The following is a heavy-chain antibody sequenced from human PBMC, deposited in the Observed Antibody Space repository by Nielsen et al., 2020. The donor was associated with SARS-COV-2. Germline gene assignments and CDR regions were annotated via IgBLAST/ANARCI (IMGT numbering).Heavy chain of an antibody. CDR1: GFTFDDYA. Sequence: GGSLRLSCAASGFTFDDYAMHWVRQAPGKGLEWVSGISWNSGSIGYVDSVKGRFTISRDNAKNSLYLQMDSLRVEDTALYYCTRAIAAADSYWGQGTLVTVSS. J-gene: IGHJ4*02. V-gene: IGHV3-9*01. CDR3: TRAIAAADSY. CDR2: ISWNSGSI. D-gene: IGHD6-13*01.